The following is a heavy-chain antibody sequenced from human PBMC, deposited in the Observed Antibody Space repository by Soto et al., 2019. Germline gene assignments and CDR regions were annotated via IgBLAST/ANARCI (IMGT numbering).Heavy chain of an antibody. V-gene: IGHV3-30-3*01. CDR2: ISYDGSNK. D-gene: IGHD2-15*01. J-gene: IGHJ6*02. CDR3: ARPYCSGGSCYVISYYYGMDV. Sequence: PGGSLRLSCAASGFTFSSYAMHWVRQAPGKGLEWVAVISYDGSNKYYADSVKGRFTISRDNSKNTLYLQMNSPRAEDTAVYYCARPYCSGGSCYVISYYYGMDVWGQGTTVTVSS. CDR1: GFTFSSYA.